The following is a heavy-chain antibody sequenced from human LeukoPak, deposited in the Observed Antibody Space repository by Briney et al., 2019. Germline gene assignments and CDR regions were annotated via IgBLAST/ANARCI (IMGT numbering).Heavy chain of an antibody. CDR2: IYHSGST. J-gene: IGHJ3*02. V-gene: IGHV4-30-2*01. CDR1: GGSISSGGYY. CDR3: ARDRLRPGAFDI. Sequence: PSQTLSLTCTVSGGSISSGGYYWSWIRQPPGKGLEWIGYIYHSGSTYYNPSLKSRVTISVDRSKNQFSLKLSSVTAADTAVYYCARDRLRPGAFDIWGQGTMVTVSS. D-gene: IGHD6-6*01.